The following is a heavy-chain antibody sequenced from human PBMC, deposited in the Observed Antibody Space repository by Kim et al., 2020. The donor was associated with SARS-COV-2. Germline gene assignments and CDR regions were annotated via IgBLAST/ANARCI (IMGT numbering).Heavy chain of an antibody. V-gene: IGHV4-39*01. Sequence: SETLSLTCTVSGGSISSSSNFWGWISQPPGKGLEWIGSIYYSGSTYYNPSLKSRVIISVDMSKNQLSLKLSSVTAADTAVYYCARIGYSSGWPDYWGQGT. CDR1: GGSISSSSNF. CDR2: IYYSGST. D-gene: IGHD6-19*01. CDR3: ARIGYSSGWPDY. J-gene: IGHJ4*02.